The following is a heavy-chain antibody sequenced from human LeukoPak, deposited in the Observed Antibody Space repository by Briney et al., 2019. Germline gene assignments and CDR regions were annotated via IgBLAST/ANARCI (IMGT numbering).Heavy chain of an antibody. V-gene: IGHV3-49*04. J-gene: IGHJ5*02. CDR3: SGERVAASHWFAP. D-gene: IGHD3-3*01. Sequence: GGSLRLSCIASGFTFCDSAMSWVRQAPGKGLEWVGFIRSKAYGGTVEYDPSVEGRFTISRDDSKSTAYLHMNSLRPDDTAVYYCSGERVAASHWFAPWGQGTLVTVSS. CDR2: IRSKAYGGTV. CDR1: GFTFCDSA.